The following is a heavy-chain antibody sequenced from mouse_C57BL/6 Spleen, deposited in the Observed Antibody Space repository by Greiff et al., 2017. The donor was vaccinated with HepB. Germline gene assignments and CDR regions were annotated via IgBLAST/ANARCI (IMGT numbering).Heavy chain of an antibody. D-gene: IGHD1-1*01. CDR2: INPGSGGT. V-gene: IGHV1-54*01. J-gene: IGHJ4*01. CDR1: GYAFTNYL. CDR3: ARGTTVVDGAMDY. Sequence: QVQLQQSGAELVRPGTSVKVSCKASGYAFTNYLIEWVKQRPGQGLEWIGVINPGSGGTNYNEKFKGKATLTADKSSSTAYMQLSSLTSEDSAVYFCARGTTVVDGAMDYWGQGTSVTVSS.